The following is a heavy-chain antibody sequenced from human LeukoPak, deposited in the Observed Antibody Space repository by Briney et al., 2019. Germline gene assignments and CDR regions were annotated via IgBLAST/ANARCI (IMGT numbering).Heavy chain of an antibody. V-gene: IGHV4-30-4*01. CDR2: IYYSGST. Sequence: SETLSLTCTVSGGSISSGDYYWSWIRQPPGKGLEWIGYIYYSGSTYYNPSLKSRVTISVDTSKNQFSLKLSSVTAADTAVYYCARGKTYYDILTGYPPPLYYFDYWGQGTLVTVSS. D-gene: IGHD3-9*01. CDR1: GGSISSGDYY. CDR3: ARGKTYYDILTGYPPPLYYFDY. J-gene: IGHJ4*02.